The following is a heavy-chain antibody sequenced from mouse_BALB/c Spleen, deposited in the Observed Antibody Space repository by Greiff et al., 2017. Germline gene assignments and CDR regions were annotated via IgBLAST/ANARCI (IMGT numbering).Heavy chain of an antibody. CDR3: AREEDGNYAVD. D-gene: IGHD2-1*01. V-gene: IGHV1-77*01. CDR1: GYTFTDYV. CDR2: IYPGSGST. Sequence: QVQLQQSGPELVKPGASVKMSCKASGYTFTDYVISWVKQRTGQGLEWIGEIYPGSGSTYYNEKFKGKATLTADKSSNTAYMQLSSLTSEDSAVYVCAREEDGNYAVDWGQGTTLTVAS. J-gene: IGHJ2*01.